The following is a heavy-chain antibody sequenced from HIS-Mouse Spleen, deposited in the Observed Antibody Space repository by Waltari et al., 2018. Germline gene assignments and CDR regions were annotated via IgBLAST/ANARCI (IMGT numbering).Heavy chain of an antibody. Sequence: QVQLQQWGAGLLKPSETLSLTCAVYGGSFSGYYWSWIRQPPGKGLEWIGEINHSGSTDYNPSRKSRVTISVDPSKNQFSLKLSSVTAADTAVYYCARVKGGYDWSLDYWGQGTLVTVSS. CDR3: ARVKGGYDWSLDY. CDR2: INHSGST. D-gene: IGHD5-12*01. CDR1: GGSFSGYY. J-gene: IGHJ4*02. V-gene: IGHV4-34*01.